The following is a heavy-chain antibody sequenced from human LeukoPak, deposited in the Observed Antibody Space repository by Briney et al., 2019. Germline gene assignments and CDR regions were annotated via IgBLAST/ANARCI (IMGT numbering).Heavy chain of an antibody. J-gene: IGHJ4*02. V-gene: IGHV3-9*01. Sequence: PGRSLRLSCAASGFTFDDYAMHWVRQAPGKGLEWVSGISWNSGSIGYADSVKGRFTISRDNAKNSPYLQMNSLRAEDTALYYCAKVGLRFGELSLYYFDYWGQGTLVTVSS. D-gene: IGHD3-10*01. CDR1: GFTFDDYA. CDR3: AKVGLRFGELSLYYFDY. CDR2: ISWNSGSI.